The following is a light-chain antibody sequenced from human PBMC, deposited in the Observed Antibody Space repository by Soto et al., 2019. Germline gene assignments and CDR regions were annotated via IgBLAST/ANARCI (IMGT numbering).Light chain of an antibody. CDR2: GAS. J-gene: IGKJ1*01. CDR3: HQYRSSPPWT. CDR1: QSVSSSY. V-gene: IGKV3-20*01. Sequence: EIVLTQSPGTLSLSPGERATLSCRASQSVSSSYLAWYQQKPGQAPRLLIYGASSRATGIPDRFSGSGSGTDFTLTISRLEPEDFAVYYCHQYRSSPPWTFGQGTKVEIK.